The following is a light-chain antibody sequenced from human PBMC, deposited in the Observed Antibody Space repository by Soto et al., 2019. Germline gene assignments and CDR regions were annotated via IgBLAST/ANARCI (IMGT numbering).Light chain of an antibody. CDR2: EVS. V-gene: IGLV2-23*02. J-gene: IGLJ1*01. CDR3: CTYAGGSTYV. CDR1: SSDVGSYNL. Sequence: VLAQPASVSGSPGQSITISCTGTSSDVGSYNLVSWYQEHPGKAPKLMIFEVSKRPSGVSNRFSGSKSGYTASLTISGLQAEDEADYYCCTYAGGSTYVFGTGTKVTVL.